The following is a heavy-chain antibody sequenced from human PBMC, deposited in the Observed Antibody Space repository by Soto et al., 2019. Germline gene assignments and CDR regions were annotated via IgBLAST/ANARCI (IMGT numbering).Heavy chain of an antibody. J-gene: IGHJ6*02. CDR2: IWYDGSNQ. CDR1: GFIFSTYG. CDR3: ARVDRPRGHYYYGLDV. V-gene: IGHV3-33*01. Sequence: PGGSLRLSCAASGFIFSTYGMHWVRQAPGKGLEWVAIIWYDGSNQYYADSVKGRFTISRDNSKNTLYLQMNSLRAEDTAVYYCARVDRPRGHYYYGLDVWGQGTTVTVSS.